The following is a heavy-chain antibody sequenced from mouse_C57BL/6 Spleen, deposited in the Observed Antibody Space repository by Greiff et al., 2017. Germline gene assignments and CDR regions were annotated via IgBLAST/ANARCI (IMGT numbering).Heavy chain of an antibody. CDR1: GYTFTSYG. V-gene: IGHV1-81*01. CDR3: ANYGSTRYYFDY. Sequence: VQLQQSGAELARPGASVKLSCKASGYTFTSYGISWVKQRTGQGLEWIGEIYPRSGNTYYNEKFKGKATLPADKSSSTAYMELRSLTSEDSAVYFCANYGSTRYYFDYWGQGTTLTVSS. D-gene: IGHD1-1*01. J-gene: IGHJ2*01. CDR2: IYPRSGNT.